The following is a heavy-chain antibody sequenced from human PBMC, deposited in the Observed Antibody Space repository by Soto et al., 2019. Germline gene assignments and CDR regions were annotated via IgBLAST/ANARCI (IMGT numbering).Heavy chain of an antibody. CDR2: IIPIFGTA. D-gene: IGHD6-13*01. Sequence: SVKVSCKASGGTFSSYAISWVRQAPGQGLEWMGGIIPIFGTANYAQKFQGRVTITADTSTSTAYMELSSLRSEDTAVYYCAFSSSWYWHYFDYWGQGTLVTVSS. CDR1: GGTFSSYA. CDR3: AFSSSWYWHYFDY. J-gene: IGHJ4*02. V-gene: IGHV1-69*06.